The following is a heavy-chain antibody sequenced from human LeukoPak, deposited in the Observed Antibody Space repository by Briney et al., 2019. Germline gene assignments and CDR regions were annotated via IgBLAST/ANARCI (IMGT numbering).Heavy chain of an antibody. CDR2: IYYSGST. J-gene: IGHJ4*02. V-gene: IGHV4-39*07. CDR3: AREYSGRKKTYHFDY. Sequence: PSETLSLTCSVSGGSISSSSYYWNWIRQPPGKGLEWVGSIYYSGSTNYNPSLKSRVTISVDTSKNQFSLKLSSVTAADTAVYYCAREYSGRKKTYHFDYWGQGTLVTVSS. D-gene: IGHD1-26*01. CDR1: GGSISSSSYY.